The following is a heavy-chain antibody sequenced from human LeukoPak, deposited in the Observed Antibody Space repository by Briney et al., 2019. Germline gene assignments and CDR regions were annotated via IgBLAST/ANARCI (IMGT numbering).Heavy chain of an antibody. CDR3: ARDRDTAMVGAFDI. J-gene: IGHJ3*02. V-gene: IGHV1-18*04. CDR2: ISAYNGNT. Sequence: ASVKVSCKASGYTFISYGISWVRQAPGQGLEWMGWISAYNGNTNYAQKLQGRVTMTTDTSTSTAYMELRSLRSDDTAVYYCARDRDTAMVGAFDIWGQGTMVTVSS. CDR1: GYTFISYG. D-gene: IGHD5-18*01.